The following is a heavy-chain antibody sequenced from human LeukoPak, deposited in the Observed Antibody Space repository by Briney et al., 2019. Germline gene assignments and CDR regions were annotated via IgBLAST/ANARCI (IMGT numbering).Heavy chain of an antibody. V-gene: IGHV3-20*04. CDR2: INWNGGST. CDR1: GFIFDDYA. J-gene: IGHJ3*02. Sequence: GGSLRLSCAASGFIFDDYAMNWVRQGPGKGLEWVSGINWNGGSTGYADSVKGRFTISRDNTNNSLYLQMNSLRAEDTALYYCARDYDVLTGYPGDDAIGIWGQGTMVTVSS. D-gene: IGHD3-9*01. CDR3: ARDYDVLTGYPGDDAIGI.